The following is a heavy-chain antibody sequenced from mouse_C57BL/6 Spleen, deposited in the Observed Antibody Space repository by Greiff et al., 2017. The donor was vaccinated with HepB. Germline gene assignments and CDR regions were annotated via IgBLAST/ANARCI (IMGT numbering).Heavy chain of an antibody. D-gene: IGHD1-1*01. J-gene: IGHJ2*01. V-gene: IGHV14-1*01. Sequence: EVQLQQSGAELVRPGASVKLSCTASGFNIKDYYMHWVKQRPEQGLEWIGRIDPEDGDTEYAPKFQGKATMTADTSSNTAYLQLSSLTSEDTAVYYCTTSYYYGSSSPFDYWGQGTTLTISS. CDR2: IDPEDGDT. CDR3: TTSYYYGSSSPFDY. CDR1: GFNIKDYY.